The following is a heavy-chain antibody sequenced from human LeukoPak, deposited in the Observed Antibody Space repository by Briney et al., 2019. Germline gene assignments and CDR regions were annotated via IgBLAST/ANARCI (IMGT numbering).Heavy chain of an antibody. CDR1: GFTVSSNY. Sequence: PGGSLRLSCAASGFTVSSNYMTWVRQAPGKGLEWGSVIYKNAITFHADTVKGRFTISRDNSKNTLYLQMNNLRADDTAVYYCTRSLRVRGVPDYMDVWGKGTTVTVS. CDR2: IYKNAIT. D-gene: IGHD3-10*01. V-gene: IGHV3-53*01. J-gene: IGHJ6*03. CDR3: TRSLRVRGVPDYMDV.